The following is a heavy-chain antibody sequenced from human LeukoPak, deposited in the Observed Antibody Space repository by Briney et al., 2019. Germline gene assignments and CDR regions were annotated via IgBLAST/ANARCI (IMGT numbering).Heavy chain of an antibody. CDR2: INHSGST. CDR3: ARNYDFWSGYRKYNWFDP. CDR1: GGSFSGYY. Sequence: SETLSLTCAVYGGSFSGYYWSWIRQPHGKGLKWMGEINHSGSTNYHPSLKSRVTISVDTSKNQFSLKLSSVTAADTAVYYCARNYDFWSGYRKYNWFDPWGQGTLVTVSS. J-gene: IGHJ5*02. D-gene: IGHD3-3*01. V-gene: IGHV4-34*01.